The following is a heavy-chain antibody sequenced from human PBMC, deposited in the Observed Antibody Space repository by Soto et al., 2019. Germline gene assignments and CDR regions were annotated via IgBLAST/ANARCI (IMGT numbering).Heavy chain of an antibody. V-gene: IGHV4-4*02. D-gene: IGHD1-1*01. CDR3: ARGGNWAFDY. CDR1: GGSISTNYW. J-gene: IGHJ4*02. CDR2: IHHTKGT. Sequence: QVQLQESGPRLVQPSGTLSLTCAVSGGSISTNYWWSWVRQIPGKGLEWIGEIHHTKGTNYNPSLKSRVTIFVDKSKSQFALNLNSVNAADTAVYYCARGGNWAFDYWGQGTLVTVSS.